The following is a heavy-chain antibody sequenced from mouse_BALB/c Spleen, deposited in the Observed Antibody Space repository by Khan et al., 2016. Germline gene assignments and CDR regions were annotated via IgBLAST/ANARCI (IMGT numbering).Heavy chain of an antibody. Sequence: VRLQQSGPELVKPGASMKISCKASGYSFTGYTINWVQQSHGKNLEWIGLINPHTGGTISNQKFKGKATLTVDKSSSTAYMELLRLTSEDSAVYYCARSYKEPWFAYWGQGTLVTVSA. CDR1: GYSFTGYT. CDR2: INPHTGGT. CDR3: ARSYKEPWFAY. V-gene: IGHV1-18*01. D-gene: IGHD2-10*01. J-gene: IGHJ3*01.